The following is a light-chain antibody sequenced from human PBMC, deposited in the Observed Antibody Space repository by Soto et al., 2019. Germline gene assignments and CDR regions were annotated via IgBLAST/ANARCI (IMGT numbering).Light chain of an antibody. V-gene: IGKV3-20*01. Sequence: EIVLTQSPGTVSLSPGERATLSCRASQTVSNNYVAWFQQKSGQAPRLLIYGASSRATGIPDRFSGSGSGTDFTLTISGLEPEDFAVYYCQQYGRSPWTFGQGTKV. CDR3: QQYGRSPWT. CDR2: GAS. J-gene: IGKJ1*01. CDR1: QTVSNNY.